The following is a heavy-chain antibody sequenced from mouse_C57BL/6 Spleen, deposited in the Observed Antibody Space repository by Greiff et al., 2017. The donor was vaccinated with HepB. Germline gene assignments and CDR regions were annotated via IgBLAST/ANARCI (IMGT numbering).Heavy chain of an antibody. CDR2: ISDGGSYT. CDR3: ARRGSSFDY. J-gene: IGHJ2*01. V-gene: IGHV5-4*03. Sequence: EVKLEESGGGLVKPGGSLKLSCAASGFTFSSYAMSWVRQTPEKRLEWVATISDGGSYTYYPDNVKGRFTISRDNAKNNLYLQMSHLKSEDTAMYYCARRGSSFDYWGQGTTLTVSS. CDR1: GFTFSSYA. D-gene: IGHD1-1*01.